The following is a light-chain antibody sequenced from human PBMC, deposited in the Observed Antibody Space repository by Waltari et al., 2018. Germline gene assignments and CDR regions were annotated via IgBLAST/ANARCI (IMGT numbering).Light chain of an antibody. CDR2: KVS. Sequence: DVVMTQSPLSLPVTLGQPASIPCKSSQSIVYSDGNIYLNLIQQRPGQSPRRQINKVSTRDSGVPDRFSGSGSGTDFTLKISSVEAEDVGVYYCMQGTHWPYTFGQGTKLEIK. CDR1: QSIVYSDGNIY. V-gene: IGKV2-30*01. CDR3: MQGTHWPYT. J-gene: IGKJ2*01.